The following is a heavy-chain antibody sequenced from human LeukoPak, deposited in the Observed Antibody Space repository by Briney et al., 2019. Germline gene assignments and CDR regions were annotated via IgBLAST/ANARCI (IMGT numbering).Heavy chain of an antibody. Sequence: PCRSLRLSCAASGFTFDDYAMHWVRQAPGKSLEWVSGISWNSGHIGYADSVKGRFTISRDSAKNSLYLQMNSLRAEDTAFYYCVRGLPGYCSGGSCYYDSWGQGTPVTVSS. J-gene: IGHJ4*02. CDR1: GFTFDDYA. CDR2: ISWNSGHI. CDR3: VRGLPGYCSGGSCYYDS. D-gene: IGHD2-15*01. V-gene: IGHV3-9*01.